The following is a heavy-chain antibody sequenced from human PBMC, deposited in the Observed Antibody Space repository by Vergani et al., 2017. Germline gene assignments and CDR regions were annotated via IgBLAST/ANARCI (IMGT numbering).Heavy chain of an antibody. CDR3: ARGSGYGYGQYYFDY. J-gene: IGHJ4*02. Sequence: QVQLVESGGGVVQPGRSLRLSCAASGFTFSSYAMHWVRQAPGKGLEWVAVISYDGSNKYYADSVKGRFTISRDNSKNTLYLQMNSLRAEDTAVYYWARGSGYGYGQYYFDYWGQGTLVTVSS. CDR1: GFTFSSYA. D-gene: IGHD5-12*01. V-gene: IGHV3-30-3*01. CDR2: ISYDGSNK.